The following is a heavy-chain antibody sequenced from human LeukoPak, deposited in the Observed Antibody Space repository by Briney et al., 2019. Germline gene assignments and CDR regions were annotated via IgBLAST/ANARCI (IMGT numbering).Heavy chain of an antibody. CDR3: ARCLGGGGSHGPFDY. Sequence: GRSLRLSCAASGFTFSSYGIHWVRQAPGKGLEWAAVIWYDGSNKDYADSVKGRFTISRDNSKNTLYLQMNSLRAEDTAVYYCARCLGGGGSHGPFDYWGQGTLVTVSS. V-gene: IGHV3-33*01. CDR1: GFTFSSYG. CDR2: IWYDGSNK. D-gene: IGHD5-18*01. J-gene: IGHJ4*02.